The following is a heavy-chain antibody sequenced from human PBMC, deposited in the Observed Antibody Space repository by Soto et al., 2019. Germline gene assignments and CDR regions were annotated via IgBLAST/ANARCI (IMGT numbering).Heavy chain of an antibody. CDR3: AKERRSWLQTNGMDV. V-gene: IGHV3-30*18. Sequence: GGSLRLSCAASGFTFSSYGMHWVRQAPGKGLEWVAVISYDGSNKYYADSVKGRFTISRDNSKNTLYLQMNSLRAEDTAVYYCAKERRSWLQTNGMDVWGQGTTVTVSS. D-gene: IGHD5-12*01. J-gene: IGHJ6*02. CDR2: ISYDGSNK. CDR1: GFTFSSYG.